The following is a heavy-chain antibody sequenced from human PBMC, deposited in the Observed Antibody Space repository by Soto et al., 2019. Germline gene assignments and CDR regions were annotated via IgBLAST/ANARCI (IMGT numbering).Heavy chain of an antibody. D-gene: IGHD2-2*01. J-gene: IGHJ5*02. V-gene: IGHV3-7*05. CDR3: ARAVVPAAMEAWFDP. Sequence: PGGSLRLSCAASGFTFSSYWMSWVRQAPGKGLEWVANIKQDGSEKYYVDSVKGWVTMTRDTSISTAYMELSRLRSDDTAVYYCARAVVPAAMEAWFDPWGQGTLVTVSS. CDR2: IKQDGSEK. CDR1: GFTFSSYW.